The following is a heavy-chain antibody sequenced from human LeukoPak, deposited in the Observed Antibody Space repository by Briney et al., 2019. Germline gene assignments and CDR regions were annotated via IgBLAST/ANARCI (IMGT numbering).Heavy chain of an antibody. J-gene: IGHJ4*02. CDR2: ISYDGNNK. V-gene: IGHV3-30-3*01. Sequence: PGRSLRLSCAASGLTFSSYAMHWVRQAPGKGLEWVAGISYDGNNKYYADSVKGRFTISRDNSKNTLYLQMNSLKTEDTAVFYCARGPTTVVAPGFDYWGQGTLVTVSS. CDR3: ARGPTTVVAPGFDY. D-gene: IGHD4-23*01. CDR1: GLTFSSYA.